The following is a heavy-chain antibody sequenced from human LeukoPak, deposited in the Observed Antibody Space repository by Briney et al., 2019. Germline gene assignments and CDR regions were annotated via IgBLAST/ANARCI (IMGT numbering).Heavy chain of an antibody. CDR1: GFSFSSYG. Sequence: GGSLRLSCAASGFSFSSYGMHWVRQAPGKGLEWVALISYDGGKKYYADSVKGRFTISRDNSKNTLYLQMNSLIPDDTAVYYCAGDANYYFDYWGQGTLVTVSS. CDR3: AGDANYYFDY. J-gene: IGHJ4*02. V-gene: IGHV3-30*03. D-gene: IGHD1-7*01. CDR2: ISYDGGKK.